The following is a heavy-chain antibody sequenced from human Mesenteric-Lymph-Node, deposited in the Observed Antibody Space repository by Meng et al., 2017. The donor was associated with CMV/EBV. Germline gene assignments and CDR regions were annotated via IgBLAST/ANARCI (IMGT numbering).Heavy chain of an antibody. CDR3: ARGGLSARNDY. CDR1: GFTFSSYA. CDR2: ISYDGSNK. Sequence: GESLKISCAASGFTFSSYAMHWVRQAPGKGLEWVAVISYDGSNKYYADSVKGRFTISRDNSKNTLYLQMNSLRAEDTAVYYCARGGLSARNDYWGQGTLVTVSS. D-gene: IGHD6-6*01. J-gene: IGHJ4*02. V-gene: IGHV3-30*04.